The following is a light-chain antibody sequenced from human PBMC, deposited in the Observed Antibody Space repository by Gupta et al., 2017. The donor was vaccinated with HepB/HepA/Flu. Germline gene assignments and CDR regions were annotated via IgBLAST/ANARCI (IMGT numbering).Light chain of an antibody. CDR2: VDS. Sequence: SYVLTQPPSVSVAPGKTARITCGGNHNGSKSVHWCQQKPGQVTVLGVVVDSDRPSGITERCACSNSGNNDTPTLTRVEAWDEADDDCQVWASSSDRDVFGTGTKLTVL. CDR3: QVWASSSDRDV. V-gene: IGLV3-21*03. CDR1: HNGSKS. J-gene: IGLJ1*01.